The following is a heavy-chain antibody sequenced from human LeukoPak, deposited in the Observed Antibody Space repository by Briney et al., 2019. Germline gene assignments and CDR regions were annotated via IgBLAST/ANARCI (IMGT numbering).Heavy chain of an antibody. D-gene: IGHD5-18*01. CDR1: GLTFSRYA. J-gene: IGHJ4*02. CDR3: AKDIAQGYTFGSIEQDY. V-gene: IGHV3-23*01. CDR2: ISESGSGT. Sequence: GGSLRLSCAVCGLTFSRYAMSWVRQAPGKGREGVSAISESGSGTYYADSVKGRFTISRDNSKDTLSLQTNSLRAEDTAVYYCAKDIAQGYTFGSIEQDYWGQGTLVTVSS.